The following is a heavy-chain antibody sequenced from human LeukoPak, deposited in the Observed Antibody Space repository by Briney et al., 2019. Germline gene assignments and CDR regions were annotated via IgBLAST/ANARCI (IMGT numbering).Heavy chain of an antibody. CDR1: GYTFTSYG. CDR3: ARGPSSIADPGYFDY. CDR2: ISAYNGNT. D-gene: IGHD6-6*01. Sequence: ASVKVSCKASGYTFTSYGISWVRQAPGQGLEWMGWISAYNGNTNYAQKLQDRVTMTTDTSTSTAYMELRSLRSDDTAVYYCARGPSSIADPGYFDYWGQGTLVTVSS. J-gene: IGHJ4*02. V-gene: IGHV1-18*01.